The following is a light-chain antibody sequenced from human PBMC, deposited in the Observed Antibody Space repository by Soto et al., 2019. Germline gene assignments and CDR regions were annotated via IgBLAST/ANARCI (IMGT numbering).Light chain of an antibody. CDR1: SSDIGGNNF. Sequence: QSALTQPPSASGSPGQSVTISCTGTSSDIGGNNFVSWYQHHPGKAPKLMLYDVIKRPSGVPARFSGSKSGNTDSLTVSGLQAEDEADYYCSSYGGSNNFVVFGGGTKLTVL. CDR3: SSYGGSNNFVV. J-gene: IGLJ2*01. V-gene: IGLV2-8*01. CDR2: DVI.